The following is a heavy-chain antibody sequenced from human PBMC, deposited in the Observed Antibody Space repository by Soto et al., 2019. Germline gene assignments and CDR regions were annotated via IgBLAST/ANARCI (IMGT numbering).Heavy chain of an antibody. CDR2: ISSSSSYI. CDR1: GFTFSSYS. V-gene: IGHV3-21*01. J-gene: IGHJ4*02. D-gene: IGHD3-3*01. CDR3: AREAGNAYYDFWSGPSDDY. Sequence: PGGSLRLSCAASGFTFSSYSMNWVRQAPGKGLEWASSISSSSSYIYYADSVKGRFTISRDNAKNSLYLQMNSLRAEDTAVYYCAREAGNAYYDFWSGPSDDYWGQGTRVTVSS.